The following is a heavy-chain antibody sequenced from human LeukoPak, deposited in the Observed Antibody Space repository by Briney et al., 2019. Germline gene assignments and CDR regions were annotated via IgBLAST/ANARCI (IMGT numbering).Heavy chain of an antibody. CDR2: IIPIFGTA. J-gene: IGHJ4*02. Sequence: ASVKVSCKASGGTFISYAISWVRQAPGQGLEWMGGIIPIFGTANYAQKFRGRVTITTDESTSTAYMELSSLRSEDTAVYYCARGSSDTAMAPFDYWGQGTLVTVSS. CDR3: ARGSSDTAMAPFDY. V-gene: IGHV1-69*05. D-gene: IGHD5-18*01. CDR1: GGTFISYA.